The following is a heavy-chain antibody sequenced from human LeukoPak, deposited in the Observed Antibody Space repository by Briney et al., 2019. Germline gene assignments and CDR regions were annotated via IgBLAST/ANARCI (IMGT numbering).Heavy chain of an antibody. D-gene: IGHD3-22*01. J-gene: IGHJ4*02. CDR3: ARAAYYDSSGYPPYFDY. V-gene: IGHV1-2*02. Sequence: ASVKVSCKASGYTFTGYYMHWVRQAPGQGLEWMGWINPNSGGTNYAQKFQGRVTMTRDTSISTAYMELSRLRSDDTAVYYCARAAYYDSSGYPPYFDYWGQGTLVTVSS. CDR2: INPNSGGT. CDR1: GYTFTGYY.